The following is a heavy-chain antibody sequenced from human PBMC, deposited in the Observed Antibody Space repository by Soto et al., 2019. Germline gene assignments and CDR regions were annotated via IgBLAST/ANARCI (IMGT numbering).Heavy chain of an antibody. CDR1: GGSISSYY. V-gene: IGHV4-59*01. J-gene: IGHJ6*02. D-gene: IGHD1-20*01. CDR2: IYYSGIT. CDR3: ARYKSNYYYGMDV. Sequence: QVQLQESDPGLVKPSETLSLTCTVSGGSISSYYWSWIRQPPGKGLEWIGYIYYSGITNYNASLKSRVTISVDTSKNQFSLKLSSVTAADTAVYYCARYKSNYYYGMDVWGQGTTVTVSS.